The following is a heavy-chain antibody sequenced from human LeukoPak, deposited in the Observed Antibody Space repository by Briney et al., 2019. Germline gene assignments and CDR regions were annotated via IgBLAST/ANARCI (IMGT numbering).Heavy chain of an antibody. V-gene: IGHV4-34*01. CDR1: GGSFSGYY. J-gene: IGHJ4*02. CDR3: ARGLRTTVTHFDY. D-gene: IGHD4-17*01. CDR2: INHSGGT. Sequence: PSETLSLTCAVYGGSFSGYYWSWIRQPPGKGLEWIGEINHSGGTNYNPSLKSRVTISVDTSKNQFSLKLSSVTAADTAVYYCARGLRTTVTHFDYWGQGTLVTVSS.